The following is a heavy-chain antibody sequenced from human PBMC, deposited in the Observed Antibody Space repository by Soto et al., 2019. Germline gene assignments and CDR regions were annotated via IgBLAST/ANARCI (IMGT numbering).Heavy chain of an antibody. V-gene: IGHV1-69*02. J-gene: IGHJ5*02. CDR3: ARGYDADCSGGSCYNNWFDP. CDR2: IIPILGIA. Sequence: QVQLVQSGAEVKKPGSSVKVSCKASGGTFSSYTISWVRQAPGQGLEWMGRIIPILGIANYAQKFQGRVTITADKSTSTASMELSSLRSEDTAVYYCARGYDADCSGGSCYNNWFDPWGQGTLVTVSS. D-gene: IGHD2-15*01. CDR1: GGTFSSYT.